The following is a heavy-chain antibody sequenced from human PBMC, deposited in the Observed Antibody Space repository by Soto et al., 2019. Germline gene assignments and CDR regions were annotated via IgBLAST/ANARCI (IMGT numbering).Heavy chain of an antibody. CDR2: VSAYNGER. CDR1: GYTFTNYG. V-gene: IGHV1-18*01. D-gene: IGHD6-6*01. J-gene: IGHJ4*01. Sequence: QVQLVQSGAEVKKPGASVKVSCKASGYTFTNYGINWVRQAPGQGLEWLGWVSAYNGERRYAQRVQARVIMTTDTSTTTAYMELRSLRSADTAVYYCSRGTSIPASGDYWGQGTLATVSS. CDR3: SRGTSIPASGDY.